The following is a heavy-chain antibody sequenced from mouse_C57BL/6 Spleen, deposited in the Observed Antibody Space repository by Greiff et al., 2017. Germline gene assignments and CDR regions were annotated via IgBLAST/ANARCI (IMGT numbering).Heavy chain of an antibody. CDR1: GFTFSDYY. CDR3: ERDRDGYYEY. CDR2: INYDGSST. V-gene: IGHV5-16*01. Sequence: EVQLVESEGGLVQPGRSMKLSCTASGFTFSDYYMAWVRQVPEKGLEWVANINYDGSSTYYLDSLKSRFIISRDNAKNILYLLMSSLKSEDTATYYCERDRDGYYEYRGQGTTLTVSS. D-gene: IGHD2-3*01. J-gene: IGHJ2*01.